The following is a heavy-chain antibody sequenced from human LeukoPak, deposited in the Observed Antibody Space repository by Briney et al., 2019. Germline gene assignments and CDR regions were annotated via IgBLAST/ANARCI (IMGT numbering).Heavy chain of an antibody. J-gene: IGHJ4*02. CDR1: GFTFSSYW. D-gene: IGHD2-2*01. CDR3: ARDQRYCSSSSCPWEPFDY. Sequence: GGSLRLSCAASGFTFSSYWMSWVHQAPGKGLEWVANIKQDGSEKYYVDSVKVRFTISRDNARNSLYLQMNSLRAEDTAVYYCARDQRYCSSSSCPWEPFDYWGQGTLVTVSS. V-gene: IGHV3-7*05. CDR2: IKQDGSEK.